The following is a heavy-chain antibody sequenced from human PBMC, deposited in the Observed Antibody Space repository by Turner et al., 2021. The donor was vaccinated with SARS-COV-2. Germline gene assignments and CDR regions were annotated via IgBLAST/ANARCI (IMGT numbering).Heavy chain of an antibody. CDR1: GYTFTGYY. D-gene: IGHD6-19*01. V-gene: IGHV1-2*02. J-gene: IGHJ3*02. CDR2: INPNSGAT. CDR3: ARSSSIYSSGWYRPRGAFDI. Sequence: QVQLVQSGAKVKKPGASVMVSCKASGYTFTGYYMHWVRQAPGQGLEWMVWINPNSGATNFAQKFQGGVTMTRDTSISTTYMELSRLRSDDTAVYYCARSSSIYSSGWYRPRGAFDIWGQGTMVTVSS.